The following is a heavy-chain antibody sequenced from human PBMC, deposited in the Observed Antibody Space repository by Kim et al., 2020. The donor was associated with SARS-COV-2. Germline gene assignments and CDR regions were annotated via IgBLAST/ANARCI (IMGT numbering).Heavy chain of an antibody. V-gene: IGHV4-59*13. CDR3: ARARAGPYGELDYYGMDV. CDR1: GGSISSYY. CDR2: IYYSGST. Sequence: SETLSLTCTVSGGSISSYYWSWIRQPPGKGLEWIGYIYYSGSTNYNPSLKSRVTISVDTSKNQFSLKLSSVTAADTAVYYCARARAGPYGELDYYGMDVWGQGTTVTVSS. D-gene: IGHD4-17*01. J-gene: IGHJ6*02.